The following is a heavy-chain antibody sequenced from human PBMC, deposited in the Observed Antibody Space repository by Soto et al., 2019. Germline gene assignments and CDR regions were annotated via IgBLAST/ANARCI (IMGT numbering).Heavy chain of an antibody. V-gene: IGHV1-18*01. CDR3: ARDSSSWYFETMNFDY. J-gene: IGHJ4*02. CDR1: GYTFTSYG. D-gene: IGHD6-13*01. CDR2: ISAYNGNT. Sequence: ASVKVSCKTSGYTFTSYGISWVRQAPGQGLEWMGWISAYNGNTNYAQKLQGRVTMTTDTSTSTAYMELRSLRSDDTAVYYCARDSSSWYFETMNFDYWGQGTLVTVSS.